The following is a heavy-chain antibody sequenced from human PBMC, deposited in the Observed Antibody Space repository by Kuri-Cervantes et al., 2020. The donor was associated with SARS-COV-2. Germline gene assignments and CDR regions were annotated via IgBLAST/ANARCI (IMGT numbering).Heavy chain of an antibody. Sequence: GGSLRLSCAASGFTFSSYSMNWVRQAPGKGLEWVSYISSSSSTIYYADSVKGRFTISRDNAKNSLYLQMNSLRAEDTAVYYCARLIGDGYPRYSFDHWGQGTLVTGSS. CDR1: GFTFSSYS. CDR3: ARLIGDGYPRYSFDH. D-gene: IGHD5-24*01. V-gene: IGHV3-48*01. J-gene: IGHJ4*02. CDR2: ISSSSSTI.